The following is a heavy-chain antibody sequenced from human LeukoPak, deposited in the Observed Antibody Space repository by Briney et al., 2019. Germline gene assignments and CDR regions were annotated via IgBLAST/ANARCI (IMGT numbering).Heavy chain of an antibody. CDR2: IYPGDSDT. V-gene: IGHV5-51*01. CDR3: ARHLVSSRYFDY. CDR1: GYSFSSNW. J-gene: IGHJ4*02. Sequence: GESLKISCKGSGYSFSSNWIGWVRQMPGKGLGWMGIIYPGDSDTRYSPSFQGQVTISADKSISTAYLQWSSLKASDTAIYYCARHLVSSRYFDYWGQGTLVTVSS. D-gene: IGHD6-13*01.